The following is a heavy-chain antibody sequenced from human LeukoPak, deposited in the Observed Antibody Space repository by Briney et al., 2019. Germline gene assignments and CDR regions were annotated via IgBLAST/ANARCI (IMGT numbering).Heavy chain of an antibody. J-gene: IGHJ4*02. CDR3: AKDSPYYYDSSFFDY. V-gene: IGHV3-23*01. Sequence: GESLRLACAASGFTFSSYAMSWVRQAPGKGLEWVSAISGSGGSTYYADSVKGRFTISRDNSKNTLYLQMNSLRAEDTAVYYCAKDSPYYYDSSFFDYWGQGTLVTVSS. CDR2: ISGSGGST. D-gene: IGHD3-22*01. CDR1: GFTFSSYA.